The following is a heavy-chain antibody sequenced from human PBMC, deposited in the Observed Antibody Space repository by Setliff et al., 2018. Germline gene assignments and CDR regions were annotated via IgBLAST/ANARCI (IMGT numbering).Heavy chain of an antibody. Sequence: LRLSCAASGLTFSSYWMHWVSQVPGKGLVWVSRINNDGSSGDYADSVKGRSTISRDNAKNFLYLQMNSLRAEDTAIYYCARGRLSPYDNWGQGTLVTVSS. CDR3: ARGRLSPYDN. J-gene: IGHJ4*02. CDR2: INNDGSSG. V-gene: IGHV3-74*01. CDR1: GLTFSSYW.